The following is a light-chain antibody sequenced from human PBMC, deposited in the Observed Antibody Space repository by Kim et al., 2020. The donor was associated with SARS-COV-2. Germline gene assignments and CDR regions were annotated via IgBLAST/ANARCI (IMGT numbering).Light chain of an antibody. Sequence: EIVLTQSPATLSLSPGERATLSCGASQSVSSNLAWYQQKPGQAPRLLIYDASNRATGIPARFSGTGSGTDFTLTISSLEPEDFAVYYCQHRSTWPLTFGGGTKVYIK. CDR2: DAS. V-gene: IGKV3-11*01. CDR3: QHRSTWPLT. CDR1: QSVSSN. J-gene: IGKJ4*01.